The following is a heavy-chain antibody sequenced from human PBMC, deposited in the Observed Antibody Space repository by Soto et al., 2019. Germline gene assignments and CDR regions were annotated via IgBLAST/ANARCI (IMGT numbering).Heavy chain of an antibody. V-gene: IGHV4-31*03. CDR3: ARVCGGDCHYGMDV. CDR1: GGSISSGGYY. Sequence: QVQLQESGPGLVKPSQTLSLTCTVSGGSISSGGYYWSWIRQHPGKGLEWIGYIYYSGSTYYNPSLKSRATIXVXTXKNQFSLKLSSVTAADTAVYYCARVCGGDCHYGMDVWGQGTTVTVSS. CDR2: IYYSGST. J-gene: IGHJ6*02. D-gene: IGHD2-21*02.